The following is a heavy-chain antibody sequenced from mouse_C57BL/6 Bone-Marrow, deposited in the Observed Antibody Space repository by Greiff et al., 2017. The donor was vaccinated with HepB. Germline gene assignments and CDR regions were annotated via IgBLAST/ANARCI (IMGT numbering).Heavy chain of an antibody. Sequence: QVQLQQSGPGLVQPSQSLSITCTVPGFSLTSDGVHWVRQSPGKGLEWLGVIWSGGSTYDNAAFISRLSISKDNSKSQVFFKMNSLQADDTAIYYCARNYGSSCESYAMDSWRSGASVTAS. CDR1: GFSLTSDG. V-gene: IGHV2-2*01. J-gene: IGHJ4*01. CDR2: IWSGGST. D-gene: IGHD1-1*01. CDR3: ARNYGSSCESYAMDS.